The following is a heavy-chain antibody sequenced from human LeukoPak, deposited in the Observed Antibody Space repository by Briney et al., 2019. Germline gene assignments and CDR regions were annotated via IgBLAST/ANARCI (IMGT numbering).Heavy chain of an antibody. D-gene: IGHD3-22*01. Sequence: SETLSLTCTVSGGSISSYYWSWIRQPPGKGLEWIGYIYYSGSTNYNPSLKSRVTISVDTSKNQFSLKLSSVTAADTAVYYCARVGYYDSSGYGWFDPWGQGTLVTVSS. CDR1: GGSISSYY. CDR2: IYYSGST. V-gene: IGHV4-59*08. CDR3: ARVGYYDSSGYGWFDP. J-gene: IGHJ5*02.